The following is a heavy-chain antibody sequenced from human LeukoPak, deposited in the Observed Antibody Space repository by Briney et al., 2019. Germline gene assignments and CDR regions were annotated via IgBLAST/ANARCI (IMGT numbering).Heavy chain of an antibody. J-gene: IGHJ4*02. CDR1: GFTFSSYG. V-gene: IGHV3-30*02. Sequence: GGSLRLSCAASGFTFSSYGMHWVRQAPGKGLEWVALIWYDGNNKYYADSVKGRFTISRDNSKNTLYLQLNSLRAEDTAVYYCAKDNSGYLDYWGQGTLVTVSS. CDR3: AKDNSGYLDY. D-gene: IGHD2-15*01. CDR2: IWYDGNNK.